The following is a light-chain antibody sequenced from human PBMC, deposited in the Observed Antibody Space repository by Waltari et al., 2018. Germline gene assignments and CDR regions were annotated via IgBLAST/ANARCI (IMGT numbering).Light chain of an antibody. CDR3: QQYNSWPPYT. Sequence: EIVMTQSPDTLSVSSGERVTLSCSASHNIGSNVAWYQQKRGQPPSLLIYGAYTRATDIPARFSGSGSGTEFTLTISSLQSEDYAVYYCQQYNSWPPYTFGQGTRLEIK. CDR1: HNIGSN. J-gene: IGKJ2*01. V-gene: IGKV3-15*01. CDR2: GAY.